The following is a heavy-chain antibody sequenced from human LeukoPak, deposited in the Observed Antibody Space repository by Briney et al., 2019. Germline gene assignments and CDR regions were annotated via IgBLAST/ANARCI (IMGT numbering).Heavy chain of an antibody. CDR2: IYYSGST. D-gene: IGHD3-22*01. CDR1: GGSISSYY. Sequence: SETLSLTCTVSGGSISSYYWSWIRQPPGKGLEWIGYIYYSGSTNYNPSLKSRVTISVDTSKNQFSLKLSSVTAADTAVYYCARHPNYYDSSASDYWGQGTLVTVS. CDR3: ARHPNYYDSSASDY. J-gene: IGHJ4*02. V-gene: IGHV4-59*08.